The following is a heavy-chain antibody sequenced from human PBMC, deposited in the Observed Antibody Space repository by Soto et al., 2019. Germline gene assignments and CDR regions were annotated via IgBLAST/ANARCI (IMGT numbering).Heavy chain of an antibody. CDR2: ITWDGINI. J-gene: IGHJ4*02. CDR3: AKDGIAWH. CDR1: GFTFGDYT. D-gene: IGHD2-15*01. Sequence: EVQLVESGGGVVQPGGSLRLSCTASGFTFGDYTMHWDRQAPRKGLEWVSLITWDGINIEYADSVSGRFTISRDNIKDSLYLQMNGLRHEDTAFYYCAKDGIAWHWGQGTLVTVSS. V-gene: IGHV3-43*01.